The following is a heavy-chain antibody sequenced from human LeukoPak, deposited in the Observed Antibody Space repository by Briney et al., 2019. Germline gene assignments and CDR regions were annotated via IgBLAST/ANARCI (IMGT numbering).Heavy chain of an antibody. D-gene: IGHD4-23*01. CDR2: IWYDGTNK. J-gene: IGHJ4*02. CDR3: ARVSESGNSDY. V-gene: IGHV3-33*08. Sequence: SGRSLRLSCAASGFTFSSYGMHWVRQAPGKGLEWVAVIWYDGTNKHYADSVKGRYTISRDTSNNVLYLQMNSLRAEDTAVYYCARVSESGNSDYWGQGTLVTVSS. CDR1: GFTFSSYG.